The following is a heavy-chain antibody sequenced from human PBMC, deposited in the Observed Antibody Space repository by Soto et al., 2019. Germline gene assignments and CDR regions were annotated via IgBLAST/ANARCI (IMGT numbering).Heavy chain of an antibody. CDR3: RRSSRYSTDV. J-gene: IGHJ6*02. Sequence: PSETLSLTCTVSGDSIRSSSYWGWIRQPPGKGLEWIGSIYSTGNTYYNPSLNNQVTISVDTSKNQFSLNVISVTAADTAVYYCRRSSRYSTDVWGQGTTVTVS. D-gene: IGHD6-13*01. CDR1: GDSIRSSSY. V-gene: IGHV4-39*01. CDR2: IYSTGNT.